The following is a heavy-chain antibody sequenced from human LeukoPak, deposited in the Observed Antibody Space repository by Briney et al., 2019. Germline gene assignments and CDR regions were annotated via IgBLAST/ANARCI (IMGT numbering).Heavy chain of an antibody. CDR1: GFTVSSNY. CDR3: AREVHSSTY. J-gene: IGHJ4*02. Sequence: GGSLRFSCAASGFTVSSNYMSWVRQAPGKGLEWVSVIYSGGSTYYADSVKGRFTLSRDNSKNPLFLQINSLRAEDTAVYYCAREVHSSTYWGQGTLVTVSS. CDR2: IYSGGST. D-gene: IGHD6-13*01. V-gene: IGHV3-53*01.